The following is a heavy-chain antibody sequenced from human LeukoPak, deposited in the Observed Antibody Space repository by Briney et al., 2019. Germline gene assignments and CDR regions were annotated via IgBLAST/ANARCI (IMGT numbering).Heavy chain of an antibody. V-gene: IGHV4-34*01. Sequence: SETLSLTCTVSGGSISSYYWSWIRQPPGKGLEWIGEINHSGSTNYNPSLKSRVTISVDTSKNQFSLKLSSVTAADTAVYHCARGLYFGQWLVLNYFDYWGQGTLVTVSS. CDR2: INHSGST. CDR3: ARGLYFGQWLVLNYFDY. D-gene: IGHD6-19*01. CDR1: GGSISSYY. J-gene: IGHJ4*02.